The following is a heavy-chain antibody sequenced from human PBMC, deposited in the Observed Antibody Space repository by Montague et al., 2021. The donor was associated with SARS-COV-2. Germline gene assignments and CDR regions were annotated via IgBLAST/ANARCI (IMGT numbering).Heavy chain of an antibody. D-gene: IGHD3-22*01. CDR3: ARSPEPMIVLVITSLNWYFDL. V-gene: IGHV4-31*03. CDR1: GGSISSGGYY. CDR2: IYYSGST. Sequence: THSLTCTVSGGSISSGGYYWSWIRQHPGKGLEWIGYIYYSGSTYYNPSLKSRVTISVDTSKNQFSLKLSSVTAADTAVYYCARSPEPMIVLVITSLNWYFDLWGRGTLVTVSS. J-gene: IGHJ2*01.